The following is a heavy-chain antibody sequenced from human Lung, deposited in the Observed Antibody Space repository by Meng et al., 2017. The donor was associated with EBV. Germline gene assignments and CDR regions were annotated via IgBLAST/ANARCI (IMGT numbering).Heavy chain of an antibody. Sequence: QVRSVQSGVEVKKPEASVKVSYKASGYTFTSYAMNWVRQAPGQGLEWMGWINTNTGNPTYAQDFTGRYVFSLDTSVSTAYLQISSLKAEDTAVYYCARGNGWRFDYWGQGTLVTVSS. V-gene: IGHV7-4-1*02. CDR2: INTNTGNP. CDR3: ARGNGWRFDY. CDR1: GYTFTSYA. J-gene: IGHJ4*02. D-gene: IGHD6-19*01.